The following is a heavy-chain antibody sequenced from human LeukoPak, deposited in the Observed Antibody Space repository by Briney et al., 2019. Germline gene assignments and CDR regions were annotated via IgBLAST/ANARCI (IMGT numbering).Heavy chain of an antibody. CDR2: ISYSGST. CDR1: GGSISNYY. J-gene: IGHJ1*01. V-gene: IGHV4-59*01. D-gene: IGHD3-22*01. CDR3: ARATYYYDSSSYSHFQH. Sequence: SETLSLNCTVSGGSISNYYWGCIRQPQGKGQVWIGYISYSGSTNYNPSLKSRVTISVDTSNNQFCLKLTSVTAAETAFYYCARATYYYDSSSYSHFQHWGQGTLVTVSS.